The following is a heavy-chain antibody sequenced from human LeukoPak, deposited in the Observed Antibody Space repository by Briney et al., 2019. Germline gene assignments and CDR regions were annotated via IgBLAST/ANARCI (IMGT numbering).Heavy chain of an antibody. V-gene: IGHV3-23*01. CDR2: ISGSAGTT. J-gene: IGHJ4*02. D-gene: IGHD3-10*01. CDR1: GFTFSSYA. Sequence: GGSLRLSCAASGFTFSSYAMSWVRQAPGKGLEWVSTISGSAGTTYYADSVKGRFTISRDNSKNTLYLQMNSLRAEDTAVYYCASPRITMVRGVRDYWGQGTLVTVSS. CDR3: ASPRITMVRGVRDY.